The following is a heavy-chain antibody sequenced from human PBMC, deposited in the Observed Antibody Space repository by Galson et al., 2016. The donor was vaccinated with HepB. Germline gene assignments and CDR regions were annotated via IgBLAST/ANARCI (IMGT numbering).Heavy chain of an antibody. CDR2: IDNDGTRT. Sequence: SLRLSCAASGFTFSSYWMYWVRQAPGKGLVWVSRIDNDGTRTSHAGSVKGRFTISRDNAKNTLYLQMNSLRAEDTGVFYCARGWRGGTLGEDGSAGLHWGQGTLVTVSS. V-gene: IGHV3-74*01. J-gene: IGHJ4*02. CDR3: ARGWRGGTLGEDGSAGLH. D-gene: IGHD1-26*01. CDR1: GFTFSSYW.